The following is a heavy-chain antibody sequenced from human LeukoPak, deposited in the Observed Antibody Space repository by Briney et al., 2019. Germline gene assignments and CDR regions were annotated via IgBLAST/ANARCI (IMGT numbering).Heavy chain of an antibody. D-gene: IGHD6-19*01. CDR1: GGSISSYC. CDR3: ARDSNQQWLVSH. J-gene: IGHJ4*02. CDR2: IYYSGST. V-gene: IGHV4-59*12. Sequence: SETLSLTCTVSGGSISSYCWSWIRQPPGKGLEWIGYIYYSGSTNYNPSLKSRVTISVDTSKNQFSLKLSSVTAADTAVYYCARDSNQQWLVSHWGQGTLVTVSS.